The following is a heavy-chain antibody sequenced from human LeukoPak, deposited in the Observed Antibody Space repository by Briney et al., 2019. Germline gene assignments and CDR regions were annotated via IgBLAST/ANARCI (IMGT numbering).Heavy chain of an antibody. CDR2: ISAHNGNT. CDR1: GYTFSSYG. Sequence: ASVKVSCKASGYTFSSYGLSWVRQAPGQGLEWMGWISAHNGNTNYAQRFQGRLTMTTDTPTSTAYMELRSLTSGDTAVYYCARHGGRGSFSDYWGQGTLVTVSS. V-gene: IGHV1-18*01. CDR3: ARHGGRGSFSDY. J-gene: IGHJ4*02. D-gene: IGHD1-26*01.